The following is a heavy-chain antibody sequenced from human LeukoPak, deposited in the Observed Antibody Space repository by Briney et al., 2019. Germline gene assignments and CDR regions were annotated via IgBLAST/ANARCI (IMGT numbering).Heavy chain of an antibody. Sequence: ASVKVSCKASGYTFTGYYMHWVRQAPGQGLEWMGWISAYNGNTNYAQKLQGRVTMTTDTSTSTAYMELRSLRSDDTAVYYCARVGDMITFGGVIVPNWFDPWGQGTLVTVSS. V-gene: IGHV1-18*04. CDR1: GYTFTGYY. CDR3: ARVGDMITFGGVIVPNWFDP. CDR2: ISAYNGNT. J-gene: IGHJ5*02. D-gene: IGHD3-16*02.